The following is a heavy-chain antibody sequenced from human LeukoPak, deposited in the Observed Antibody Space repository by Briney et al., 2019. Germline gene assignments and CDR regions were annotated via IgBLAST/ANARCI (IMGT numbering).Heavy chain of an antibody. J-gene: IGHJ3*02. CDR1: GFTFSSYA. D-gene: IGHD3-3*01. Sequence: GGSLRLSCAASGFTFSSYAMHWVRQAPGKGLEWVAVISYDGSNKYYADSVKGRFTISRDNSKNTLYLQMNSLRAEDTAVYYCARDGIFLEWLHDAFDIWGQGIMVTVSS. V-gene: IGHV3-30-3*01. CDR3: ARDGIFLEWLHDAFDI. CDR2: ISYDGSNK.